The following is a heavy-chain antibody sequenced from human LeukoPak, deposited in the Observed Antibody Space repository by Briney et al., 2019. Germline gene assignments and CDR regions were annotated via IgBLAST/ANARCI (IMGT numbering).Heavy chain of an antibody. V-gene: IGHV3-74*01. D-gene: IGHD1-26*01. Sequence: VGSLRLSCAASGFTFNRYWMHWVRQSRGKGLFWVSRINYDGSTTNYADSVKGRFSISRDNTKNTLYLQMNSLRAEDTAVYDCKRGVPSGSYYLDYWGQGTLVTVSS. J-gene: IGHJ4*02. CDR1: GFTFNRYW. CDR3: KRGVPSGSYYLDY. CDR2: INYDGSTT.